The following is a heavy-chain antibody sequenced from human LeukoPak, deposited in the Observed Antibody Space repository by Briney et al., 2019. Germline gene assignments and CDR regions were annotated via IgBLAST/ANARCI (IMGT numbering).Heavy chain of an antibody. Sequence: PSETLSLTCTVSGGSISSGGYYWSWIRQHLGKGLEWIGYIYYSGSTYYNPSLKSRVTISVDTSKNQFSLKLSSVTAADTAVYYCARGLGTYYYDSSGWYYFDYWGQGTLVTVSS. D-gene: IGHD3-22*01. CDR1: GGSISSGGYY. J-gene: IGHJ4*02. CDR2: IYYSGST. CDR3: ARGLGTYYYDSSGWYYFDY. V-gene: IGHV4-31*03.